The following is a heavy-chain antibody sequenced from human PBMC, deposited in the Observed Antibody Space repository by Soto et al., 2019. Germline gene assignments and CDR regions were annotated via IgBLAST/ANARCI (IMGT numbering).Heavy chain of an antibody. CDR2: INSDGSST. Sequence: EVQLVESGGGLLQPGGSLRLSCAVSGSTFSNDWMHWVRQAPGKGLVWVSHINSDGSSTNYADFVKGRFTNARDNAKNMVYLQMNSLRAEDTAVYYCARDRSYSLDVWGQGTTVTVSS. CDR1: GSTFSNDW. CDR3: ARDRSYSLDV. J-gene: IGHJ6*02. V-gene: IGHV3-74*01.